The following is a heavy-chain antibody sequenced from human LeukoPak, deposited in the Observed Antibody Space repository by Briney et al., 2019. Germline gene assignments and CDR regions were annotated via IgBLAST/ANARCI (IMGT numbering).Heavy chain of an antibody. V-gene: IGHV3-7*01. Sequence: GGSLRLSCAASGFSFSNYWMSWVRQAPGKGLEWVANIKQDGSMKGYVDSVKGRFTISRDNAKNSLYLQMNSLRADDTAVYFCAMIEQVVSNVEGGYWGRGTLVTVSS. CDR1: GFSFSNYW. CDR2: IKQDGSMK. CDR3: AMIEQVVSNVEGGY. J-gene: IGHJ4*02. D-gene: IGHD6-6*01.